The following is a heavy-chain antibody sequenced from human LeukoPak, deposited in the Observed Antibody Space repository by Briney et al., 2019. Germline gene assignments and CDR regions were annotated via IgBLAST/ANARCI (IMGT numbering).Heavy chain of an antibody. CDR2: IYPNSGGT. J-gene: IGHJ6*03. CDR1: GYTFTGYY. V-gene: IGHV1-2*02. D-gene: IGHD2-2*01. CDR3: ARSDQFPYYMDV. Sequence: VASVKVSCKASGYTFTGYYMHWVRQAPGQGLEWMGWIYPNSGGTNYAQKFQGRVTMTRDTSISTAYMELSRLRSDDTAVYYCARSDQFPYYMDVWGKGTTVTVSS.